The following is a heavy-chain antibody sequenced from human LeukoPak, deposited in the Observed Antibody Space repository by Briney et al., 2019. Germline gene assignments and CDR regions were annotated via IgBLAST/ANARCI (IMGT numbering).Heavy chain of an antibody. J-gene: IGHJ6*03. CDR3: AGTRIAAAGDYYYYYYMDV. V-gene: IGHV1-69*05. CDR1: GGTFSSYA. Sequence: SGKVSCKASGGTFSSYAISWVRQAPGQGLEWMGGIIPIFGTANYAQKFQGRVTITTDESTSTAYMELSSLRSEDTAVYYCAGTRIAAAGDYYYYYYMDVWGKGTTVTVSS. D-gene: IGHD6-13*01. CDR2: IIPIFGTA.